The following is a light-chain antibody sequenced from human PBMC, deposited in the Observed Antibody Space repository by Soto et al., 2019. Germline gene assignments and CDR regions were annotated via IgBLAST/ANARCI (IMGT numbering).Light chain of an antibody. Sequence: QSALTQPASVSGSPGQSITISCAGTRDDIGAYDYVSWYQQHPGNAPKLLVYEVTNRPSGVSDRFSGSKSGNTASLTISGLQAENEADYYCNSYTNSSAVVFGGGTKVTLL. CDR1: RDDIGAYDY. J-gene: IGLJ2*01. CDR3: NSYTNSSAVV. V-gene: IGLV2-14*01. CDR2: EVT.